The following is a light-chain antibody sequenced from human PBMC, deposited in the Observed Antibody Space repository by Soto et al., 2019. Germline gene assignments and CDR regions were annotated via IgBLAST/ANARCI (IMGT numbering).Light chain of an antibody. CDR2: DTS. CDR1: QGIGDT. CDR3: QQYGSSPRT. J-gene: IGKJ1*01. V-gene: IGKV3-20*01. Sequence: EVVLTQSPATLSVSPGEGVTLSCRASQGIGDTLAWYQHKPGQTPRLLIYDTSARATGIPDRFSGSGSGTDFSLTISSLEPGDLAVYYCQQYGSSPRTFGQGTKVEIK.